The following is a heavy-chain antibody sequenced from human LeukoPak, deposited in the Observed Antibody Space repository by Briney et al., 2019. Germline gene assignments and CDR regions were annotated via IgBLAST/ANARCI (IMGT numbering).Heavy chain of an antibody. D-gene: IGHD4-23*01. J-gene: IGHJ6*02. V-gene: IGHV3-30*02. CDR1: GFTFSSYG. CDR2: IRYDGSNK. Sequence: GGSLRLSCAASGFTFSSYGMHWVRQAPGKGLEWVAFIRYDGSNKYYADSVKGRFTISRDNSKNTLYLQMNSLRAEDTAVYYCAKVRLKYGGNSHYYYGMDVWGQGTTVTVSS. CDR3: AKVRLKYGGNSHYYYGMDV.